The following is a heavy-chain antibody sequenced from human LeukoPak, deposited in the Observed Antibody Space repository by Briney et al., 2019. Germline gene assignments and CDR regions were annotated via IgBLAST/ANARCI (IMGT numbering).Heavy chain of an antibody. Sequence: SVKVSCKASGGTFSSYAIIWVRQAPGQGLEWMGRIIPILGIANYAQKFQGRVTITADKSTSTAYMELSSLRSEDTAVYYCARERYSSSSGFDPWGQGTLVTVSS. V-gene: IGHV1-69*04. CDR2: IIPILGIA. D-gene: IGHD6-6*01. J-gene: IGHJ5*02. CDR3: ARERYSSSSGFDP. CDR1: GGTFSSYA.